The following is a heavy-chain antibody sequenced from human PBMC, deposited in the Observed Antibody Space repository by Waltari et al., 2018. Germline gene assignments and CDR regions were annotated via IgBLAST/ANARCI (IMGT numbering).Heavy chain of an antibody. CDR2: MIPSSGNT. V-gene: IGHV1-8*01. CDR3: ARGPRAYCGGDCYSGDY. D-gene: IGHD2-21*02. CDR1: GYTFTSYD. Sequence: QVQLVQSGAEVKKPGASVKVSCKASGYTFTSYDINWVRQATGQGLEWMGWMIPSSGNTGYAQKFQGRGTMTRNTSISTAYMELSSLRSEDTAVYYCARGPRAYCGGDCYSGDYWGQGTLVTVSS. J-gene: IGHJ4*02.